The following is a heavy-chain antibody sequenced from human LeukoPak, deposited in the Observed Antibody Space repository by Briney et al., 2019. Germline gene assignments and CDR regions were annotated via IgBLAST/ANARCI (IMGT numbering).Heavy chain of an antibody. Sequence: SETLSLTCTVSGGSISSYYWSWIRQPPGKGLEWIGYIYYSGSTNYNPSLKSRVTISVDTSENQFSLKLSSVTAADTAVYYCARLGWDGYNPRFDYWGQGTLVTVSS. D-gene: IGHD5-24*01. J-gene: IGHJ4*02. V-gene: IGHV4-59*08. CDR3: ARLGWDGYNPRFDY. CDR2: IYYSGST. CDR1: GGSISSYY.